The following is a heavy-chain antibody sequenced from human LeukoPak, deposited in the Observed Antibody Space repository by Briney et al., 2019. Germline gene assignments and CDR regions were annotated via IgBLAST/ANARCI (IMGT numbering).Heavy chain of an antibody. V-gene: IGHV4-34*01. CDR2: INHSGST. CDR1: GGSFSGYY. D-gene: IGHD3-3*01. CDR3: ARGQTYYDFWSGYNSPSNWFDP. Sequence: SETLSLTCAVYGGSFSGYYWSWIRQPPGKGLEWIGEINHSGSTNYNQSLKSRVTISVDTSKSQFSLKLSSVTAADTAVYYCARGQTYYDFWSGYNSPSNWFDPWGQGTLVTVSS. J-gene: IGHJ5*02.